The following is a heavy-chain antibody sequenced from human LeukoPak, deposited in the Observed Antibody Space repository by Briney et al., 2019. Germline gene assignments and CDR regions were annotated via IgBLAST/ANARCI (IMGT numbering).Heavy chain of an antibody. J-gene: IGHJ4*02. V-gene: IGHV3-23*01. CDR3: AKDGGLWVSAHWGDS. Sequence: GGSLRLSCAASGFIVSGDFMSWVRQAPGKGLKWVSTITTGGPNTYYADSVKGRFTVSRDDSKNTLYLQMNSLRAEDTAVYYCAKDGGLWVSAHWGDSWGRGTLVTVSS. CDR1: GFIVSGDF. CDR2: ITTGGPNT. D-gene: IGHD7-27*01.